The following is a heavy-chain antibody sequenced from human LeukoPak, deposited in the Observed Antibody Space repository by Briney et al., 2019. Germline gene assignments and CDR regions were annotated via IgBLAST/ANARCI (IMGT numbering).Heavy chain of an antibody. CDR3: RSAYDSSGHSYVVHDFDI. J-gene: IGHJ3*02. CDR1: GGSISSSTNS. D-gene: IGHD3-22*01. Sequence: PSQTLSLTCGVSGGSISSSTNSWSWIRQPPGKGLEWIGNIYRSGSTYYNPSLKSRATISVDRSKNQFSLKLSSVTAADTAVYYCRSAYDSSGHSYVVHDFDIWGQGTMVTVYS. V-gene: IGHV4-30-2*01. CDR2: IYRSGST.